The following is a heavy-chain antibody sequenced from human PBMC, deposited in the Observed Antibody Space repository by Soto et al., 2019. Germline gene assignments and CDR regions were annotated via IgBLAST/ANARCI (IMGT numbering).Heavy chain of an antibody. CDR1: GGSISSSNW. V-gene: IGHV4-4*02. CDR3: AGDKVQPATAGQYYFDY. Sequence: QVQLQESGPGLVKPSGTLSLTCAVSGGSISSSNWWSWVRQPPGKGLEWIGEIYHSGSTNYNPSLKCRVTIAVDKSQNQFSLKLSSVTAADTAVYYCAGDKVQPATAGQYYFDYWGQGTLVTVSS. J-gene: IGHJ4*02. D-gene: IGHD6-13*01. CDR2: IYHSGST.